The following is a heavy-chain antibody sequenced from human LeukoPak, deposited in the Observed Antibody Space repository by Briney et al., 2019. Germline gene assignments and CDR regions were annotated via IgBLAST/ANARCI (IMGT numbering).Heavy chain of an antibody. CDR3: ARESGKFDY. CDR1: GFTFSTYT. J-gene: IGHJ4*02. CDR2: ISGDGVST. Sequence: GGSLRLSCAASGFTFSTYTMNWVRQAPGKGLEWVSLISGDGVSTFYADSVKGRFSISRDNSKNSLSLEMNSLRTEDTAMYYCARESGKFDYWGQGTLVAVSS. V-gene: IGHV3-43*02.